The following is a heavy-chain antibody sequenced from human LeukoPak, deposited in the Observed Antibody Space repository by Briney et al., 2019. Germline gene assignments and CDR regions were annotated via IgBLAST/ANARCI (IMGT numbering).Heavy chain of an antibody. CDR1: GYSFTSYW. CDR3: ARLGIGYCSSTSCSSPIDY. CDR2: IYPGDSDT. J-gene: IGHJ4*02. V-gene: IGHV5-51*01. Sequence: GESLKISCKGSGYSFTSYWIGWVRQMPGKGLEWMGIIYPGDSDTRYSPSFQGQVTISADKSISTAYLQWSSLKVSDTAMYYCARLGIGYCSSTSCSSPIDYWGQGTLVTVSS. D-gene: IGHD2-2*01.